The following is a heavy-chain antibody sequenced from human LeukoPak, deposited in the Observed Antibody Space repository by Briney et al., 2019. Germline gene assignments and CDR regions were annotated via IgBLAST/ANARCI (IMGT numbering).Heavy chain of an antibody. D-gene: IGHD3-10*01. Sequence: ASETLSFTCTVSGGSISSYYWSWIRQPPGKGLEWIGYIYYSGSTNYNPSLKSRVTISVDTSKNQFSLKLSSVTAADTAVYYCARPMVRGVINDAFDIWGQGTMVTVSS. CDR1: GGSISSYY. CDR3: ARPMVRGVINDAFDI. J-gene: IGHJ3*02. CDR2: IYYSGST. V-gene: IGHV4-59*01.